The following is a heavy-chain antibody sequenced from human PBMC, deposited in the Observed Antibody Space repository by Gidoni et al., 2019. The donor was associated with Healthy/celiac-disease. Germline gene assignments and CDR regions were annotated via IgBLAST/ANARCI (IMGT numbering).Heavy chain of an antibody. Sequence: QVQLVDSGGGVVQPGRSMRLPCAASGFTFSSYGMHWVRQAPGKGLEWVAVISYDGSNKYYADSVKGRFTISRDNSKNTLYLQMNSLRAEDTAVYYCAKAGAVANYYYYGMDVWGQGTTVTVSS. CDR1: GFTFSSYG. J-gene: IGHJ6*02. V-gene: IGHV3-30*18. CDR2: ISYDGSNK. CDR3: AKAGAVANYYYYGMDV. D-gene: IGHD6-19*01.